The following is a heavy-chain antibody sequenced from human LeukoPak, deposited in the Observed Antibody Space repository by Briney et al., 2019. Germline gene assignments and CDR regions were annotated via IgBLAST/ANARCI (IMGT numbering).Heavy chain of an antibody. J-gene: IGHJ3*02. Sequence: PGGSLRLSCAASGFTFSRHAMTWVRQAPGKGLEWVSTIDGSGSNTNYADSVKGRFTLSRDNARSTLYVQMYRLRAEDTAVYYCAKDLYDSNGHLDAFDIWGQGTLVTVSS. CDR2: IDGSGSNT. V-gene: IGHV3-23*01. D-gene: IGHD3-16*01. CDR3: AKDLYDSNGHLDAFDI. CDR1: GFTFSRHA.